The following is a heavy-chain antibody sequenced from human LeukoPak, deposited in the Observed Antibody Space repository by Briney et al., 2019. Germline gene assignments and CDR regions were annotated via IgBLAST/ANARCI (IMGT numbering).Heavy chain of an antibody. J-gene: IGHJ4*02. V-gene: IGHV3-23*01. CDR2: VCGRGGNT. D-gene: IGHD3-22*01. CDR1: GFTFSSFA. Sequence: GGPLRLSCAASGFTFSSFAMFWVRQAPAKGLEWVSAVCGRGGNTYYADSVKGRFTISRDNSKNTLYLQMNSLRAEDTALYYCAKARHSVTYDSSGGFDCWGQGTLVTVSS. CDR3: AKARHSVTYDSSGGFDC.